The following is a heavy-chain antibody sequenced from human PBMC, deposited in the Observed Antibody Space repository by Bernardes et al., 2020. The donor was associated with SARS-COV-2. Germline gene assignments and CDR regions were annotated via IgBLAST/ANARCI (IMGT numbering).Heavy chain of an antibody. CDR3: ARGVGWFRGPDY. CDR1: GGSISSSSYY. V-gene: IGHV4-39*07. CDR2: IYDSGST. J-gene: IGHJ4*02. Sequence: SETLSLTCTVSGGSISSSSYYWGWIRQPPGKGLEWIGSIYDSGSTYYNPSLKSRVTISVDTSKNQFSLKLSSVTAADTAVYYCARGVGWFRGPDYWGQGTLVTVSS. D-gene: IGHD3-3*01.